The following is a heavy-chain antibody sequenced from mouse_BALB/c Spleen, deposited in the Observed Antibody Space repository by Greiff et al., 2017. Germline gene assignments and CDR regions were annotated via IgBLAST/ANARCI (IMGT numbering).Heavy chain of an antibody. V-gene: IGHV1-37*01. Sequence: EVKVVESGPELVKPGASVKISCKASGYSFTGYFMNWVKQSHGKSLEWIGRINPYNGDTFYNQKFKGKATLTVDKSSSTAHMELLSLTSEDSAVYYCGRSRREGYYDYAMDYWGQGTSVTVSS. J-gene: IGHJ4*01. D-gene: IGHD2-3*01. CDR1: GYSFTGYF. CDR3: GRSRREGYYDYAMDY. CDR2: INPYNGDT.